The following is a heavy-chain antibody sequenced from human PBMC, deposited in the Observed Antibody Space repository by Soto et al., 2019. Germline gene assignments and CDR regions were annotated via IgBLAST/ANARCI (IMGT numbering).Heavy chain of an antibody. Sequence: QITLKESGPTLVKVTQTLTLTCTFSGFSLSTSGVGVAWSRQPPGKALEWLALIYWEHDNRYSPSLKSRLTITKDTSKNQVVLTMTHMAPVPTATYYYAHTLILRSPYYYVLDVWGQGTTITVSS. V-gene: IGHV2-5*02. J-gene: IGHJ6*02. CDR3: AHTLILRSPYYYVLDV. CDR2: IYWEHDN. CDR1: GFSLSTSGVG.